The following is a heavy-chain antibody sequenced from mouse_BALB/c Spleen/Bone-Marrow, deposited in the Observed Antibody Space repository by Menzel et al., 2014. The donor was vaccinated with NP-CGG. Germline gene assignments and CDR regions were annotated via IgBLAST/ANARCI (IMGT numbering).Heavy chain of an antibody. CDR1: GFTFSSFG. CDR3: ARGVWYHAMDY. V-gene: IGHV5-17*02. D-gene: IGHD2-10*02. J-gene: IGHJ4*01. CDR2: ISSGSSTI. Sequence: EVMLVESGGGLVQPGGSRKLSCAASGFTFSSFGMHWVRQAPEKGLEWVAYISSGSSTICYADTVKGRFTISRDNPKNTLFLQMTSLRSEDTAMYYCARGVWYHAMDYWGQGTSVTVSS.